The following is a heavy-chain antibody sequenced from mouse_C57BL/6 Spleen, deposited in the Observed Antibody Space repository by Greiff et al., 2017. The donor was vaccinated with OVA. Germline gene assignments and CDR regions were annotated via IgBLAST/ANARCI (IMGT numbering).Heavy chain of an antibody. CDR3: AREGGGYYGDYAMDY. V-gene: IGHV1-72*01. J-gene: IGHJ4*01. CDR2: IDPNSGGT. D-gene: IGHD2-3*01. CDR1: GYTFTSSW. Sequence: QVQLQQPGAELVKPGASVKLSCKASGYTFTSSWMHWVKQRPGRGLEWIGRIDPNSGGTKYNEKFKSKATLTVAKPSSTAYMQLSSLTSEDSAVDYGAREGGGYYGDYAMDYWGQGTSVTVSS.